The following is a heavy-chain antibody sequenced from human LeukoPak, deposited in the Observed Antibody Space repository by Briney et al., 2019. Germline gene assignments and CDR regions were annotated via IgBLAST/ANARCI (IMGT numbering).Heavy chain of an antibody. CDR3: ARHAFHNDNSDYYFAH. V-gene: IGHV5-51*01. D-gene: IGHD3-22*01. J-gene: IGHJ4*02. CDR1: GYSFNDYW. Sequence: GESLKISCKGSGYSFNDYWIGGVRQLPGKGLEGMGLIYPGEFDIRYSPSFQGQVTISADKSISTAYLQWKSLKTSDTAMYYCARHAFHNDNSDYYFAHWGQGTLVTVSS. CDR2: IYPGEFDI.